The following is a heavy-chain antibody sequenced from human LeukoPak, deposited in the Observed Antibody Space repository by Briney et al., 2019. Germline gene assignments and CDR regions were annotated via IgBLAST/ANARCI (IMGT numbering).Heavy chain of an antibody. V-gene: IGHV1-69*13. J-gene: IGHJ4*02. Sequence: SVKVSCKASGGTFSSYAISWVRQAPGQGLEWMGGIIPIFGTANYAQKFQGRVTITADESTSTAYMELSSLRSEDTAVYYCAREYYYGSGSYYTHWGQGTLVTVPS. CDR3: AREYYYGSGSYYTH. CDR1: GGTFSSYA. D-gene: IGHD3-10*01. CDR2: IIPIFGTA.